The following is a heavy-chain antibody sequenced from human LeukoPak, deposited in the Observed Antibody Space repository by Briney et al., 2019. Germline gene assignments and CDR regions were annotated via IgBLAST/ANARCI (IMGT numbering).Heavy chain of an antibody. CDR1: GFTFSSYA. V-gene: IGHV3-23*01. CDR3: ATSSGAPGNM. CDR2: IIGSGGST. D-gene: IGHD2-8*02. Sequence: GGSLRLSCAASGFTFSSYAMTWVRQAPGKGLEWVSGIIGSGGSTYYADSVKGRFTISRDNSKNTLYLQMNSLRAEDTGVYYCATSSGAPGNMWGQGTLVTVSS. J-gene: IGHJ4*02.